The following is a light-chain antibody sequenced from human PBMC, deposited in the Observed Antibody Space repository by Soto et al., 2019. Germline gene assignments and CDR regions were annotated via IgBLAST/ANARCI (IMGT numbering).Light chain of an antibody. J-gene: IGKJ4*01. V-gene: IGKV3-20*01. CDR2: HAS. Sequence: ENVLTQSPGTLSLSPGERATLSCRASQSISSSNLAWYQQKPGQTPRLLIYHASNRATGIPDRFSGSGSGTDFTLTISRLEPEDFAVYYCQQYGDSLLTFGGGTKVEIK. CDR1: QSISSSN. CDR3: QQYGDSLLT.